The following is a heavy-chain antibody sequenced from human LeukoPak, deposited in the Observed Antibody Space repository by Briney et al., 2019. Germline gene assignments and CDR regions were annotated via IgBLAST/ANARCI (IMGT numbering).Heavy chain of an antibody. D-gene: IGHD3-22*01. CDR1: GASISSSY. Sequence: SETLSLTCTVSGASISSSYWSWVRQPPGKRLEWIGFIYYSGSTSSNPSLKSRVTISADTSKNQFSLKLSSVTAADTAVYYCVRGNYDNRGYSNAFDIWGQGAMVTVSS. J-gene: IGHJ3*02. CDR3: VRGNYDNRGYSNAFDI. CDR2: IYYSGST. V-gene: IGHV4-59*12.